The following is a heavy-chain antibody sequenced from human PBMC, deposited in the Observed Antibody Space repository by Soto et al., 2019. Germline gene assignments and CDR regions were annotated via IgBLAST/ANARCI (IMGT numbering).Heavy chain of an antibody. V-gene: IGHV3-53*01. CDR3: AKSGGKFGTTGYYYFDY. Sequence: LRLSCVVSGFTVSNNYMSWVRQAPGKGLEGVSVIYSGGYTAYGDSLAGRFTISRDNSKNTVSLQVNNVRAEDTAMYFCAKSGGKFGTTGYYYFDYWGQGALVTVSS. CDR1: GFTVSNNY. CDR2: IYSGGYT. J-gene: IGHJ4*02. D-gene: IGHD3-9*01.